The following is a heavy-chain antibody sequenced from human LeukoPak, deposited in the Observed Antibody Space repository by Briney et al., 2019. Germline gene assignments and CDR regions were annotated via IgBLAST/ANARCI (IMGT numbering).Heavy chain of an antibody. CDR2: TNHSGST. D-gene: IGHD6-6*01. CDR1: GGSFSGYY. V-gene: IGHV4-34*01. CDR3: ARGGPYSSSSGRAFDI. J-gene: IGHJ3*02. Sequence: PSETLSLTCAVYGGSFSGYYWSWIRQPPGKGLEWIGETNHSGSTNYNPSLKSRVTISVDTSKNQFSLKLSSVTAADTAVHYCARGGPYSSSSGRAFDIWGQGTMVTVSS.